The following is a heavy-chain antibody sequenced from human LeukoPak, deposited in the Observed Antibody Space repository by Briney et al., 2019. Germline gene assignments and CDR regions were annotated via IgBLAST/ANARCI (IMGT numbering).Heavy chain of an antibody. D-gene: IGHD3-9*01. J-gene: IGHJ6*02. CDR3: AKARGILTGYSPLDV. Sequence: TGRSLRLSCAASGFTFDDYAMHWVRQAPGKGLEWVSGISWNSGSIGYADSVKGRFTISRDNAKNSLYLQMNSLRAEDTALYYCAKARGILTGYSPLDVWGQGTTVTVSS. V-gene: IGHV3-9*01. CDR1: GFTFDDYA. CDR2: ISWNSGSI.